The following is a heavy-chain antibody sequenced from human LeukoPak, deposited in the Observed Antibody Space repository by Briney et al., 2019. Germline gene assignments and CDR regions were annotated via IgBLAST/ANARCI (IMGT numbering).Heavy chain of an antibody. CDR3: AKGGASVTRYVDY. D-gene: IGHD4-17*01. J-gene: IGHJ4*02. CDR2: MSNSGENT. Sequence: GGSLRLSCAASGFTFSSYWMTWVRQTPGKGLEWVGIMSNSGENTFYGEAVKGRFTISRDNSQNTLYLQMNSLRPEDTAVYYCAKGGASVTRYVDYWGQGTLVTVSS. V-gene: IGHV3-30*18. CDR1: GFTFSSYW.